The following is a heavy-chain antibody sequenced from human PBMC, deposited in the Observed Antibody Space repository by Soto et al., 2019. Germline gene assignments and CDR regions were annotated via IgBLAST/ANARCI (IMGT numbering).Heavy chain of an antibody. V-gene: IGHV3-48*02. J-gene: IGHJ6*02. D-gene: IGHD6-13*01. CDR1: GFTFSSYS. CDR3: ARDPSGSSGPWGENYYYYGMDV. CDR2: ISGSSSTI. Sequence: GGSLRLSCAASGFTFSSYSMNWVRQAPGEGLEWVSYISGSSSTIYYADSVKGRFTISRDNAKNSLYLQMNSLRDEDTAVYYCARDPSGSSGPWGENYYYYGMDVWGQGTTVTVSS.